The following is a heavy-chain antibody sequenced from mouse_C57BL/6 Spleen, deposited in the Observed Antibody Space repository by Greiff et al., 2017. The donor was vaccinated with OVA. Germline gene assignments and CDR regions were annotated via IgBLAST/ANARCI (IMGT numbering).Heavy chain of an antibody. J-gene: IGHJ1*03. CDR3: AREGTTVVANWYCDV. Sequence: EVKLQESGPGLVKPSQSLSLTCSVTGYSITSGYYWNWIRQFPGNKLEWMGYISYDGSNNYNPSLKNRISITRDTSKNQFFLKLNAVTTEDTATYYCAREGTTVVANWYCDVWGTGTTVTVSS. CDR1: GYSITSGYY. V-gene: IGHV3-6*01. D-gene: IGHD1-1*01. CDR2: ISYDGSN.